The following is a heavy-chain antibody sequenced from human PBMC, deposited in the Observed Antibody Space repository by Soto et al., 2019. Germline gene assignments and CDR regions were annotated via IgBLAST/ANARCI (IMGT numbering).Heavy chain of an antibody. J-gene: IGHJ6*04. V-gene: IGHV3-30*18. CDR1: GFTFSSYG. CDR3: AKGSGRYNWNDVSVMDV. D-gene: IGHD1-20*01. CDR2: ISYDGSNK. Sequence: GGSLRLSCAASGFTFSSYGMHWVRQAPGKGLEWVAVISYDGSNKYYADSVKGRFTISRDNSKNTLYLQMNSLRAEDTAVYYCAKGSGRYNWNDVSVMDVWGKGTTVTVSS.